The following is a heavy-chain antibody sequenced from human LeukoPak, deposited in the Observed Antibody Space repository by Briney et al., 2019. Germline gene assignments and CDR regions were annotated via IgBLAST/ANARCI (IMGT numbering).Heavy chain of an antibody. Sequence: PSETLSLTCTVSGYSISSGYYWGWIRRPPGKGLEWLAIIYHSGTIYYNPSLKSRVTISVHTSKNQFSLKLTSVTAADTAVYYCARGLGRQQLVSPFDYWGQGTLVTVSS. CDR3: ARGLGRQQLVSPFDY. CDR1: GYSISSGYY. D-gene: IGHD6-13*01. V-gene: IGHV4-38-2*02. J-gene: IGHJ4*02. CDR2: IYHSGTI.